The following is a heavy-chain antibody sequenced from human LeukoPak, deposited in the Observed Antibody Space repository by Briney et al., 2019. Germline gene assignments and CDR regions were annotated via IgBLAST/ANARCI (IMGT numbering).Heavy chain of an antibody. V-gene: IGHV1-46*01. J-gene: IGHJ6*02. Sequence: GASVKVSCKASGYTFTGYYMHWVRQAPGQGLEWMGIINPSGGSTSYAQKFQGRVTMTRNTSISTAYMELSSLRSEDTAVYYCARGSVPTYYDFWSGYPTYYYYGMDVWGQGTTVTVSS. D-gene: IGHD3-3*01. CDR3: ARGSVPTYYDFWSGYPTYYYYGMDV. CDR1: GYTFTGYY. CDR2: INPSGGST.